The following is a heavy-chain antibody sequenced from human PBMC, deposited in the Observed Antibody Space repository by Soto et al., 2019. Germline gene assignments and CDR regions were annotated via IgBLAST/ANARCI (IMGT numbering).Heavy chain of an antibody. CDR2: ISAYNGNT. V-gene: IGHV1-18*01. D-gene: IGHD3-3*01. J-gene: IGHJ6*02. CDR3: ASGITIFGVVKYYYDGMDV. CDR1: GYTFTSYG. Sequence: QVQLVQSGAEVKKPGASVKVSCKASGYTFTSYGISWVRQAPGQGLEWMGWISAYNGNTNYAQKLQGRVTMTTDSSTSTAYMELRSLRSDDTAVYYCASGITIFGVVKYYYDGMDVGGQGTTVTVSS.